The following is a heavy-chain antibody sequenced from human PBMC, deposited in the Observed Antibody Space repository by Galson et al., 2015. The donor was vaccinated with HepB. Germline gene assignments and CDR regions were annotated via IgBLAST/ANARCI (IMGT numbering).Heavy chain of an antibody. D-gene: IGHD3-22*01. V-gene: IGHV3-33*06. J-gene: IGHJ4*02. CDR3: GKDQGMLSVLGSFTTTNCGASDQ. CDR2: IWYDGDIQ. CDR1: GFSFSSYG. Sequence: SLRLSCAASGFSFSSYGVHWVRQAPGKGLEWVADIWYDGDIQKYPDSVKGRFTISRDNSKRTVYLQMNSLRAEDTAGYYCGKDQGMLSVLGSFTTTNCGASDQWGQGTLVTVSS.